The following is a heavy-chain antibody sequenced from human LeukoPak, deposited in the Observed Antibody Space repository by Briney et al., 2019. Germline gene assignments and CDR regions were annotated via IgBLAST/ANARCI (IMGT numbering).Heavy chain of an antibody. V-gene: IGHV4-34*01. Sequence: SETLSLTCAVCGGSFSGYYWSWIRQPPGKELEGMGEINHSGSTNYNPSLKSRVTISVDTSKNQFSLKLSSVTAADTAVYYCARGLYYDFWSGYSTAFDIWGQGTMVTVSS. J-gene: IGHJ3*02. D-gene: IGHD3-3*01. CDR1: GGSFSGYY. CDR3: ARGLYYDFWSGYSTAFDI. CDR2: INHSGST.